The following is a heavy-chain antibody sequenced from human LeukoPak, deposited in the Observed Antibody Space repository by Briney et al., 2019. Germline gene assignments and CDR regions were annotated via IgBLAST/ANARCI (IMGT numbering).Heavy chain of an antibody. V-gene: IGHV3-7*01. Sequence: GGSLRLSCAASGFTLSSYWMTWVRQAPGKGPEWVANIKQDGSEKYYVDSVKGRFTISRDNAKNSLYLQMNSLRAEDTAVYYCATVRSNYYYYYMDVWGKGTTVTVSS. CDR2: IKQDGSEK. D-gene: IGHD1-14*01. CDR1: GFTLSSYW. J-gene: IGHJ6*03. CDR3: ATVRSNYYYYYMDV.